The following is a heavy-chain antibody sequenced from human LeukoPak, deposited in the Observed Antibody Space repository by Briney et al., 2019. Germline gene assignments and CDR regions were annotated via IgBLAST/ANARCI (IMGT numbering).Heavy chain of an antibody. Sequence: PSETLSLTCAVSGYSISSGYYWGWIRQPPGKGLEWIGSIYHSGSTYYNPSLKSRVTISVDTSKNQFSLKLSSVTAADTAVYYCARDLGYCGGDRHRADAFDIWGQGTMVTVSS. CDR1: GYSISSGYY. CDR3: ARDLGYCGGDRHRADAFDI. D-gene: IGHD2-21*02. J-gene: IGHJ3*02. V-gene: IGHV4-38-2*02. CDR2: IYHSGST.